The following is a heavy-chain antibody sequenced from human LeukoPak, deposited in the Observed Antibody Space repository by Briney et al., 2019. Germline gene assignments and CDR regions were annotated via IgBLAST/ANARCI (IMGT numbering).Heavy chain of an antibody. CDR1: GGSISSSSYY. V-gene: IGHV4-39*07. J-gene: IGHJ4*02. Sequence: SETLSLTCTVSGGSISSSSYYWGWIRQPPGKGLEWIGSIYYSGSTYYNPSLKSRVTISVDTSKDQFSLKLSSVTAADTAVYYCARDSLMNRLILPPEYSSSSGERGFDYWGQGTLVTVSS. CDR2: IYYSGST. CDR3: ARDSLMNRLILPPEYSSSSGERGFDY. D-gene: IGHD6-6*01.